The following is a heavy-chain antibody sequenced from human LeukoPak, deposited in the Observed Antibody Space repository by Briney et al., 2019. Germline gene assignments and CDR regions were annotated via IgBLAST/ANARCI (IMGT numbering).Heavy chain of an antibody. CDR3: ATRKGGGNYYFDY. J-gene: IGHJ4*02. CDR1: GFTVSSNY. CDR2: IYSGDIT. V-gene: IGHV3-66*01. Sequence: PGGSLRLSCAASGFTVSSNYMSWVRQAPGKGLEWLSLIYSGDITYYPDSVKGRFTISRDNSKNTLYLQMNSLRAEDTAVYYCATRKGGGNYYFDYWGQGTLVTVSS. D-gene: IGHD3-16*01.